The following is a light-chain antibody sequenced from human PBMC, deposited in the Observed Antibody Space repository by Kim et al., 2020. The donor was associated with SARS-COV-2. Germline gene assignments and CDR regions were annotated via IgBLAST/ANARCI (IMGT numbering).Light chain of an antibody. Sequence: GQSITIPCTVTSSDVGNYDLVSWFQHHTGRAPTRIIHEDKERPSGISERFSGSKSGNTASLTISGLQADDEADYYCGSYAGDSTWIFGGGTQLTVL. V-gene: IGLV2-23*01. CDR3: GSYAGDSTWI. CDR1: SSDVGNYDL. CDR2: EDK. J-gene: IGLJ3*02.